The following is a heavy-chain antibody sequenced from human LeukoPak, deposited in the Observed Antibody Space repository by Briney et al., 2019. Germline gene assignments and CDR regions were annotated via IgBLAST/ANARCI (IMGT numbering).Heavy chain of an antibody. J-gene: IGHJ6*04. CDR2: IYYSGST. V-gene: IGHV4-61*01. Sequence: PSETLSLTCTVSGGSVSSGSYYWSWIRQPPGKGLEWIGYIYYSGSTNYNPSLKSRVTISVDTSKNQFSLKLSSVTAADTAVYYCARDSSDCYYYYGMDVWGKGTTVTVSS. D-gene: IGHD2-21*02. CDR3: ARDSSDCYYYYGMDV. CDR1: GGSVSSGSYY.